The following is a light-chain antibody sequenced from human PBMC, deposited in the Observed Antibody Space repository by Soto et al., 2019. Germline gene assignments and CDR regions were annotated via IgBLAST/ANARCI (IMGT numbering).Light chain of an antibody. J-gene: IGLJ3*02. CDR3: TSYVGSNIWV. V-gene: IGLV2-8*01. CDR1: SRDVGAYTY. CDR2: EVS. Sequence: QSARTQPPSASGSPGQSVTISCTGTSRDVGAYTYVSWYQQYPGKAPKLMIYEVSKRPSGVPDRFSGSKSGNTASLTVSGLQAEDEADYYCTSYVGSNIWVFGGGTKLTVL.